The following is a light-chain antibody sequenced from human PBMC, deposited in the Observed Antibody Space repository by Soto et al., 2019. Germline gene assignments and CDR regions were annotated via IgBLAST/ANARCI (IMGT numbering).Light chain of an antibody. V-gene: IGKV3-15*01. CDR2: GVS. CDR1: QSVSTN. CDR3: QQYNNWPPTWT. Sequence: EILMTQSPATLSVSPGGRATLSCRASQSVSTNLAWYQQKPGQAPRLLIYGVSTRATDIPARFSGSGSGTDFTLTISSLQSEDFAVYYCQQYNNWPPTWTFGQGTKVEI. J-gene: IGKJ1*01.